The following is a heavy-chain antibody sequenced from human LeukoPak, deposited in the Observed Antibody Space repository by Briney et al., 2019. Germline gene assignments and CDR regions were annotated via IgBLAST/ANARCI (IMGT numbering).Heavy chain of an antibody. D-gene: IGHD3-16*02. CDR2: INSNSGGT. CDR3: ARATDDYVWGSYRSPFDY. J-gene: IGHJ4*02. Sequence: ASVKVSCKASGYTFTGYYMHWVRQAPGQGLEWMGWINSNSGGTNYAQKFQGRVTMTRDTSISTAYMELSRLRSDDTAVYYCARATDDYVWGSYRSPFDYWGQGTLVTVSS. CDR1: GYTFTGYY. V-gene: IGHV1-2*02.